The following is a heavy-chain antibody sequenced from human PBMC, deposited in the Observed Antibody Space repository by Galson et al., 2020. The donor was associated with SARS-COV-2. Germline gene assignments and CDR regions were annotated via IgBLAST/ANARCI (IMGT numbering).Heavy chain of an antibody. CDR3: ARDRLGDCTGGVCYRSDY. D-gene: IGHD2-8*02. J-gene: IGHJ4*02. V-gene: IGHV1-18*01. CDR1: GYTFSSYG. Sequence: ASVKVSCKASGYTFSSYGVSWARQAPGQGLEWMGWISAQTGNTNYAQNLQGRVTLTTDKSTSTAYMELRSLKSDDTAVYYCARDRLGDCTGGVCYRSDYWGQGTLVTVSS. CDR2: ISAQTGNT.